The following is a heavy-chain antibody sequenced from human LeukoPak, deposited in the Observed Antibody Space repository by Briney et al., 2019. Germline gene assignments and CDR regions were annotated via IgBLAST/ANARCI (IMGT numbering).Heavy chain of an antibody. CDR3: TRESGPPSFHIKY. D-gene: IGHD2-21*01. CDR1: GFTFSSYA. J-gene: IGHJ4*02. CDR2: VSGSGSTK. V-gene: IGHV3-48*04. Sequence: GGSLRLSCSASGFTFSSYAMSWVRQAPGKGLEWVSCVSGSGSTKSYSDSVKGRFIISKDNAKKSLYLEMHNLRAEDTAVYYCTRESGPPSFHIKYWGQGTLVTVSS.